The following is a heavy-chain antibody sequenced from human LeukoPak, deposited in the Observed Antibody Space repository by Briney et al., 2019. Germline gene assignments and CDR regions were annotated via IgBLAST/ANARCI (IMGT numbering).Heavy chain of an antibody. CDR3: ARAGRAYCSSTSCPARGMDV. CDR1: GGSFSGYY. V-gene: IGHV4-34*01. Sequence: SETLSLTCTVYGGSFSGYYWSWIRQPPGKGLEWIGEINHSGSTNYNPSLKSRVTISVDTSKNQFSLKLSSVTAADTAVYYCARAGRAYCSSTSCPARGMDVWGQGTTATVSS. CDR2: INHSGST. J-gene: IGHJ6*02. D-gene: IGHD2-2*01.